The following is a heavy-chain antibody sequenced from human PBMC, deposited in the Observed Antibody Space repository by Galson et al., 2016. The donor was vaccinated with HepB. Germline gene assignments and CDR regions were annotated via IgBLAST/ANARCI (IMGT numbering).Heavy chain of an antibody. Sequence: SLRLSCAASGFTFSSYAMSWVRQAPGKGLEWVSSITGRGGATYYADSVKGRFPISRDNSRNTLYLQMNTLRAEDTAVYYCAKAAKVSSFGMNITKYYFDYWGQGTLVTVSS. J-gene: IGHJ4*02. CDR1: GFTFSSYA. CDR2: ITGRGGAT. D-gene: IGHD3-3*01. V-gene: IGHV3-23*01. CDR3: AKAAKVSSFGMNITKYYFDY.